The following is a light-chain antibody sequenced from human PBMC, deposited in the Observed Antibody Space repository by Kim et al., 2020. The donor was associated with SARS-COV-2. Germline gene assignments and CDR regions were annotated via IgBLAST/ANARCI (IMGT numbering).Light chain of an antibody. CDR2: YKSDSNK. Sequence: FTGNLRSGIHVDIYNIFWYQQKPGSLPRYLLRYKSDSNKEQGSGVPSRFSGSKDASTNAGLLLISGLQSEDEADYYCAIWYSNTWVFGGGTQLTVL. CDR1: SGIHVDIYN. CDR3: AIWYSNTWV. V-gene: IGLV5-39*01. J-gene: IGLJ3*02.